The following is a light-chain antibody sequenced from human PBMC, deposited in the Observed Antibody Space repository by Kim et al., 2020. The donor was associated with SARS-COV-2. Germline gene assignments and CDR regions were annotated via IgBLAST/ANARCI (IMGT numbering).Light chain of an antibody. V-gene: IGKV4-1*01. Sequence: DIVMTQSPDSLTVSLGERATINCKSSQTVLYNYLAWYQHKPGQPPKLLISGASTREAGVPDRFSGSESGTDFTLTISSLQAVDVAVYYCQQYYNMPWTLGQGTKVDIK. CDR3: QQYYNMPWT. CDR1: QTVLYNY. CDR2: GAS. J-gene: IGKJ1*01.